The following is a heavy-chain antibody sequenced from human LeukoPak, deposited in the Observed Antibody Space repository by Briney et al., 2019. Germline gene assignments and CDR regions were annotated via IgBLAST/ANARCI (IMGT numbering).Heavy chain of an antibody. CDR1: GFTFDDYA. Sequence: GGSLRLSRAASGFTFDDYAMHWVRQAPGKGLEWVSLISGDGGSTYYADSVKGRFTISRDNSKNSLYLQMNSLRTEDTALYYCAKDLTTLQNYDSSGRLRYYYYGMDVWGQGTTVTVSS. CDR2: ISGDGGST. D-gene: IGHD3-22*01. J-gene: IGHJ6*02. V-gene: IGHV3-43*02. CDR3: AKDLTTLQNYDSSGRLRYYYYGMDV.